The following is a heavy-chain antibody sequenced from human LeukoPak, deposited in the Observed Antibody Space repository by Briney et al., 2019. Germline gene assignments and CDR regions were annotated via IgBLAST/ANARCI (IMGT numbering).Heavy chain of an antibody. CDR3: AKDPRGYYYGMDV. D-gene: IGHD3-10*01. CDR2: VSGSGVST. CDR1: GFTFSNFP. Sequence: GGSLRLSCAASGFTFSNFPMSWVPQAPGKGLEGFSTVSGSGVSTYYADSVKVRFTISTDTSKNTLYLKMDGLRAEDTAVYYCAKDPRGYYYGMDVWGKGTTVTVSS. V-gene: IGHV3-23*01. J-gene: IGHJ6*04.